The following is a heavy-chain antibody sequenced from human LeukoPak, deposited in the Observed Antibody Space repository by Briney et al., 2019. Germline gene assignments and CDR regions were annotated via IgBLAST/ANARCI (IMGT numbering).Heavy chain of an antibody. Sequence: SETLSLTCSVSGGSISSSDYYWGWNRQPPGKGLEWIGSIYYSGSTYYNPSLKSRVTISVDTSKNQFSLKLTSVTAADTAVYYCARDVKIGATWNYISGNFDYWGQGTLVSVSS. CDR1: GGSISSSDYY. V-gene: IGHV4-39*07. D-gene: IGHD1-7*01. CDR2: IYYSGST. CDR3: ARDVKIGATWNYISGNFDY. J-gene: IGHJ4*02.